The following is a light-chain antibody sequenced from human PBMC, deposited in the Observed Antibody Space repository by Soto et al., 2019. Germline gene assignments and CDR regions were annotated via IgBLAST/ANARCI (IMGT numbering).Light chain of an antibody. V-gene: IGKV1-39*01. Sequence: DIQMTQSPSSLSASVGDRVTITCRASQSISSYLNWYQQKPGKAPKLLIYAASSLQSGVPSRFSGSGSETDFTLTISSLKPEDFATYYCQQSYSTPTFGQGTKV. CDR3: QQSYSTPT. J-gene: IGKJ1*01. CDR1: QSISSY. CDR2: AAS.